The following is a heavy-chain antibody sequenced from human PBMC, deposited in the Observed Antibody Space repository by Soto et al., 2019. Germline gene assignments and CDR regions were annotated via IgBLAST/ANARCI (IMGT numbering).Heavy chain of an antibody. Sequence: QTLSLTCAISGDSVSSNSAAWNWIRQSPSRGLEWLGRTYYRSKWYNDYAVSVKSRITINPDTSKNQFSLQLNSVTPEDTAVYYCARDRLQLPGNYYYYGMDVWGQGTTVTVSS. CDR3: ARDRLQLPGNYYYYGMDV. J-gene: IGHJ6*02. CDR1: GDSVSSNSAA. V-gene: IGHV6-1*01. D-gene: IGHD2-2*01. CDR2: TYYRSKWYN.